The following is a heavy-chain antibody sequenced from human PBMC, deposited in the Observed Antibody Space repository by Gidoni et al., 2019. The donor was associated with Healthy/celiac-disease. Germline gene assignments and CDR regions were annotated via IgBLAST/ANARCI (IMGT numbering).Heavy chain of an antibody. D-gene: IGHD6-19*01. CDR3: ARLAAVAGTLDY. J-gene: IGHJ4*02. CDR1: GGPISSYY. Sequence: QVQLQESGPGLVKLSETLSLTCPVSGGPISSYYWSWIRQPPGKGLEWIRYIYYSGSTNYNPSHKSRVTRSVDTSKNQVSLKRSSVTAADTAVYYCARLAAVAGTLDYWGQGTLVTVSS. V-gene: IGHV4-59*08. CDR2: IYYSGST.